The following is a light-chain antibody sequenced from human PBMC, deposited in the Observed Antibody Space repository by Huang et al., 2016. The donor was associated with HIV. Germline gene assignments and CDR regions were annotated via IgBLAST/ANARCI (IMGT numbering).Light chain of an antibody. CDR1: HDSNTY. CDR3: LQLSAYPLS. CDR2: DAS. V-gene: IGKV1-9*01. Sequence: QLTQSPSSLSASIGDRVTIACRASHDSNTYLAWYQQKPGRAPKLLIYDASTLQTGVPSRFRGFGSGTAFSLTITSLQPDDFAVYYCLQLSAYPLSFGPGTTVD. J-gene: IGKJ3*01.